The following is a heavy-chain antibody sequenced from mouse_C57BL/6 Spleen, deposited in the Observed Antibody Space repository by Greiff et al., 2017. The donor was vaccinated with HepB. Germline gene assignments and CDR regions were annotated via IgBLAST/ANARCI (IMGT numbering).Heavy chain of an antibody. Sequence: EVQRVESGGGLVQPGGSLKLSCAASGFTFSDYYMYWVRQTPEKRLEWVAYISNGGGSTYYPDTVKGRFTISRDNAKNTLYLQMSRLKSEDTAMYYCARYYYGSSYVGYFDVWGTGTTVTVSS. J-gene: IGHJ1*03. CDR2: ISNGGGST. CDR1: GFTFSDYY. D-gene: IGHD1-1*01. V-gene: IGHV5-12*01. CDR3: ARYYYGSSYVGYFDV.